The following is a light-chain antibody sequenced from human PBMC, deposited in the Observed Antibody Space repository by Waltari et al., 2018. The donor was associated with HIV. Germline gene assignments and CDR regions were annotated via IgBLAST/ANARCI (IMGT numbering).Light chain of an antibody. CDR1: KLGDKY. CDR2: KDT. V-gene: IGLV3-1*01. J-gene: IGLJ2*01. Sequence: SYELTQPPSVSVSPGQTASITCSGDKLGDKYACWYQQKPGQSPVLVIFKDTRRPSGIPERFSGSTSGNTATLTISGALPADEGDYYCQAWDNSVVVFGGGTRLTVL. CDR3: QAWDNSVVV.